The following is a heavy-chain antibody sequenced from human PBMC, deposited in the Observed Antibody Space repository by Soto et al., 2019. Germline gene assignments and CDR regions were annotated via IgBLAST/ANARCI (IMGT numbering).Heavy chain of an antibody. J-gene: IGHJ5*01. Sequence: SETLSLTCTVSGAFISGYYWSWIRQPAGKGLEWIGRIYTSGSTKYSPSLKSRATMSVDTSKKQFSLKLNSVTAADTAVYYCARESTVAGTDNWFDSWGQGTLVTVS. CDR1: GAFISGYY. CDR2: IYTSGST. CDR3: ARESTVAGTDNWFDS. V-gene: IGHV4-4*07. D-gene: IGHD6-13*01.